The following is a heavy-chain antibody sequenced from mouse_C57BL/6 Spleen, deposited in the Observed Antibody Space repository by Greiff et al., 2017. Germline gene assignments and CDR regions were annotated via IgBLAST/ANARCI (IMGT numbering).Heavy chain of an antibody. J-gene: IGHJ3*01. CDR3: AASVYDYDVGPGGFAY. Sequence: VQLQQSGAELVKPGASVKISCKASGYAFSSYWMNWVKQRPGKGLEWIGQIYPGDGDTNYNGKFKGKATLTADESSSAAYMQLSSLTSEDSAVYFGAASVYDYDVGPGGFAYWGQGTLVTVSA. D-gene: IGHD2-4*01. CDR1: GYAFSSYW. CDR2: IYPGDGDT. V-gene: IGHV1-80*01.